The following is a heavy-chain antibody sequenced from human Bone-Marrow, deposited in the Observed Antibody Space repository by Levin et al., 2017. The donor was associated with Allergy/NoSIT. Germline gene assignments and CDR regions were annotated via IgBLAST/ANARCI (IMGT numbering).Heavy chain of an antibody. D-gene: IGHD6-6*01. J-gene: IGHJ5*02. CDR2: IHNNGNT. V-gene: IGHV4-59*01. Sequence: GSLRLSCTVSGDSISSYFWNWIRQPPGKGLEWIGYIHNNGNTNYNPSLKSRVTISVDTSENQFSLTLNSVTAADTAIYYCARASLGGRSSHPWFDPWGQGTLVTVSS. CDR1: GDSISSYF. CDR3: ARASLGGRSSHPWFDP.